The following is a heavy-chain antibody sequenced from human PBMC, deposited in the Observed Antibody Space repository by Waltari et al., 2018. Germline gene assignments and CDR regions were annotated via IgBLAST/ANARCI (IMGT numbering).Heavy chain of an antibody. J-gene: IGHJ4*02. V-gene: IGHV1-18*01. CDR2: IYPYNGNT. D-gene: IGHD6-13*01. Sequence: QLVQSGAEVKKPGASVKVSCKASGYVFSHYCITWGRKAPGQGLEWMGWIYPYNGNTKYEQNFPGRVTMTTDTSTTTAYMEIRSLRSDDTAIYYCARDDVDSSNFGGFWGQGTLVTVSS. CDR1: GYVFSHYC. CDR3: ARDDVDSSNFGGF.